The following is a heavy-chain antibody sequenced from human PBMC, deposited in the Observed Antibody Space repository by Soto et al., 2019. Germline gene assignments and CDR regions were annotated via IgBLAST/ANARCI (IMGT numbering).Heavy chain of an antibody. J-gene: IGHJ6*02. Sequence: ASVKVSCKASGYTFTSYDINWVLQATGQGLEWMGWMNPNSGNTGYAQKFQGRVTMTRNTSISTAYMELSSLRSEDTAVYYCAKFSRDGYNPYYYGMDVWGQGTTVTVSS. D-gene: IGHD5-12*01. CDR1: GYTFTSYD. CDR3: AKFSRDGYNPYYYGMDV. V-gene: IGHV1-8*01. CDR2: MNPNSGNT.